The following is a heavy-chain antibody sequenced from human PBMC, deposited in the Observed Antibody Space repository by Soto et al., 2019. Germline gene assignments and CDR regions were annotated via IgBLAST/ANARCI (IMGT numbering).Heavy chain of an antibody. CDR3: ASGEMTTIVDYYKHYAMDV. V-gene: IGHV4-59*13. CDR1: DNSISSYY. Sequence: QVQLQESGPGLVKPSETLSLNCIVSDNSISSYYWSWIRQPPGKGLEWIGYISYSGNTNYNPSLKSRVSISVDTSKNPFDLKLSSVTAADTAVYDCASGEMTTIVDYYKHYAMDVWGQGTTVTVSS. D-gene: IGHD3-10*01. J-gene: IGHJ6*02. CDR2: ISYSGNT.